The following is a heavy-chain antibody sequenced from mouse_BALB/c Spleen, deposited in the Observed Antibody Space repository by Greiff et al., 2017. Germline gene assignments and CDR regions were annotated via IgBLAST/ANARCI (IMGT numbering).Heavy chain of an antibody. D-gene: IGHD1-1*01. CDR1: GYTFTSYW. J-gene: IGHJ4*01. V-gene: IGHV1-87*01. Sequence: QVQLQQSGAELARPGASVKLSCKASGYTFTSYWMQWVKQRPGQGLEWIGAIYPGDGDTRYTQKFKGKATLTADKSSSTAYMQLSSLASEDSAVYYCARLNYGAMDYWGQGTSVTVSS. CDR2: IYPGDGDT. CDR3: ARLNYGAMDY.